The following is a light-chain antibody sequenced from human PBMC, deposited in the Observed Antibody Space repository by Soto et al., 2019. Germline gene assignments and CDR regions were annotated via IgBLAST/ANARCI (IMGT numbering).Light chain of an antibody. Sequence: ETVLTQSPGTLSLSPGETATLSCRASQSVASNSLAWYQQKPGQAPRLLVYGASGRATDIPDRFSGRGSGTDFTLTINSLQSEDFAVYYCQQYNNWPLITFGQGTRLEIK. CDR3: QQYNNWPLIT. CDR2: GAS. V-gene: IGKV3-20*01. J-gene: IGKJ5*01. CDR1: QSVASNS.